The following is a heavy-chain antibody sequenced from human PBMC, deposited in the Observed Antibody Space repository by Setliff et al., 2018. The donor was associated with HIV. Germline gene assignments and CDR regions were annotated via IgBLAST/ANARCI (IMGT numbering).Heavy chain of an antibody. D-gene: IGHD1-26*01. Sequence: ASVKVSCKASGYTFTSYGISWVRQAPGQGLEWMGWISAYNGNTNYAQKLQGRVTMTTDTSTSTDYMELRSLRSDDTAVYYCARDSEWGSYIFWTFDIWGQGTMVTVS. V-gene: IGHV1-18*01. J-gene: IGHJ3*02. CDR3: ARDSEWGSYIFWTFDI. CDR2: ISAYNGNT. CDR1: GYTFTSYG.